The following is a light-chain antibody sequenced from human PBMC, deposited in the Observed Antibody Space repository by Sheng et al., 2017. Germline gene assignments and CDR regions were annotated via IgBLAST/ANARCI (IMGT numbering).Light chain of an antibody. CDR2: SAS. J-gene: IGKJ2*01. CDR3: HQSSSLPYT. Sequence: EIALTQSPDFQSVILKEKVTITCRASQSIGSSLHWYQQKPGQSPKLLIESASQSFSGVPSRFSGSGSGTDFTLTINSLEAEDVATYYCHQSSSLPYTFGQGDQ. V-gene: IGKV6-21*01. CDR1: QSIGSS.